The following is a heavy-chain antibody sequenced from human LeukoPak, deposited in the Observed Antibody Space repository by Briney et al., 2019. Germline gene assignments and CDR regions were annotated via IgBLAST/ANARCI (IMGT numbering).Heavy chain of an antibody. Sequence: GMSLRLSCAASGFTLSTYGMHWVRQAPGKGLEWVAVISYDGSNKYYVDSVKGRFTISRDNSKNTLYLQMNSLRDEDTAVYYCAKDRIGVAAPKAYFDYWGQGTLVTVSS. V-gene: IGHV3-30*18. D-gene: IGHD6-19*01. CDR2: ISYDGSNK. J-gene: IGHJ4*02. CDR3: AKDRIGVAAPKAYFDY. CDR1: GFTLSTYG.